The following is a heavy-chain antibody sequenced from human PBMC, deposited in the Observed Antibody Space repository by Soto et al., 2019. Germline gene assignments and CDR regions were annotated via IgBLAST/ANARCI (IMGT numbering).Heavy chain of an antibody. Sequence: SETLSLTCTVSGGSISSGGYYWSWIRQHPGKGLEWIGYIYYSGSTYYNPSLKSRVTISVDTSKNQFSLKLSSVTAADTAVYYCARVRGCSGGSCTSYYFDYWGQGTLVTVSS. CDR3: ARVRGCSGGSCTSYYFDY. CDR1: GGSISSGGYY. V-gene: IGHV4-31*03. J-gene: IGHJ4*02. CDR2: IYYSGST. D-gene: IGHD2-15*01.